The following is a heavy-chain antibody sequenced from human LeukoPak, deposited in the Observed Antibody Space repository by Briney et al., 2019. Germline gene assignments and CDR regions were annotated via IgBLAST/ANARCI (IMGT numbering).Heavy chain of an antibody. D-gene: IGHD3-22*01. CDR3: ARVYDMDAFDI. J-gene: IGHJ3*02. CDR2: IIPIFGTA. V-gene: IGHV1-69*05. Sequence: SVKVSCKASGGTFSSYAISWVRQAPGQGLEWMGGIIPIFGTANYAQKFQGRVTMTRNTSISTAYMELSSLRSEDTAVYYCARVYDMDAFDIWGQGTMVTVSS. CDR1: GGTFSSYA.